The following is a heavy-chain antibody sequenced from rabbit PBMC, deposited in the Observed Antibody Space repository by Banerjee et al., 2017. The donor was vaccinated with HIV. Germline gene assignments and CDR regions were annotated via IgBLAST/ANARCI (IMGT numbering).Heavy chain of an antibody. CDR1: GFSFSSSYY. CDR2: IYAGSSDST. V-gene: IGHV1S40*01. D-gene: IGHD4-1*01. CDR3: ARAFDYYNNDWGMFYFNL. Sequence: QSLEESGGDLVKPGASLTLTRTASGFSFSSSYYMCWVRQAPGKGLEWIACIYAGSSDSTYYASWAKGRFTISKTSSTTVTLQMTSLTAADTATYFCARAFDYYNNDWGMFYFNLWGPGTLVTVS. J-gene: IGHJ4*01.